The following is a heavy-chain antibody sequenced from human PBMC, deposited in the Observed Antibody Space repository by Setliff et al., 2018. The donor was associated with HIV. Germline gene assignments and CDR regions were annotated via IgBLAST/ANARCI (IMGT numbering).Heavy chain of an antibody. V-gene: IGHV4-34*01. D-gene: IGHD4-17*01. CDR1: GGSFSGYY. Sequence: SETLSLTCAVYGGSFSGYYWSWIRQPPGKGLEWIATIPHNGGTYYNPDPSLTGRVTISVDTSKNQFSLKLAFVTAADTAVYYCARYSTLTTNFDYWGQGTRVTVSS. J-gene: IGHJ4*02. CDR3: ARYSTLTTNFDY. CDR2: IPHNGGT.